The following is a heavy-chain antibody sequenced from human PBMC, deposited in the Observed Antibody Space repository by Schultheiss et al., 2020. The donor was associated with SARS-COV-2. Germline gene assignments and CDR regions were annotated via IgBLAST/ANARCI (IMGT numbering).Heavy chain of an antibody. Sequence: GGSLRLSCAASGFTFSSYAMSWVRQAPGKGLEWVAVIWYDGSNKYYADSVKGRFTISRDNSKNTLYLQMNSLRAEDTAVYYCARASYGAVAGTARLYWGQGTLVTVSS. J-gene: IGHJ4*02. D-gene: IGHD6-19*01. CDR3: ARASYGAVAGTARLY. V-gene: IGHV3-33*08. CDR1: GFTFSSYA. CDR2: IWYDGSNK.